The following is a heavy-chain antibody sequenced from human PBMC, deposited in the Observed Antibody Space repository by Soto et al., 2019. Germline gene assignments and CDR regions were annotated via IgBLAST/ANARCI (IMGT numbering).Heavy chain of an antibody. CDR3: ARHHYDCWCGYYPRDAFES. D-gene: IGHD3-3*01. CDR2: IYYSGST. V-gene: IGHV4-39*01. CDR1: GGSISSSSYY. Sequence: SETLSLTCTVSGGSISSSSYYWGWIRQPPGKGLEWIGSIYYSGSTYYNPSLKSRVTISVDTSKNQFSLKLSSVTAADTAVYYCARHHYDCWCGYYPRDAFESWGQGTMVTVAS. J-gene: IGHJ3*02.